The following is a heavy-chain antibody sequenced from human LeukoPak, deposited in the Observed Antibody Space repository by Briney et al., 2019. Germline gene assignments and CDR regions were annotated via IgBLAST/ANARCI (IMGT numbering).Heavy chain of an antibody. CDR2: IYSGGST. V-gene: IGHV3-53*01. Sequence: GGSLRLSCAASGFTVSSNYMSWVRQAPGKGLEWVSVIYSGGSTYYADSVKGRFTISRDNSKNTLYLQMNSLRAEDTAVYYCASPYDTDAFDIWGRGTLVTVSS. CDR1: GFTVSSNY. D-gene: IGHD3-22*01. J-gene: IGHJ2*01. CDR3: ASPYDTDAFDI.